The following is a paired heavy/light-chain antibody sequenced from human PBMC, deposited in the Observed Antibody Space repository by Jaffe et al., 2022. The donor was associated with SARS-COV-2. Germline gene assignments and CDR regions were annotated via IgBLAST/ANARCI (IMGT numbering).Light chain of an antibody. V-gene: IGLV1-44*01. CDR2: TNN. J-gene: IGLJ3*02. Sequence: QSVVSQPPSASGTPGQKVTISCSGSGSNIGSNIVNWYQQLPGTAPKLLIYTNNQRPSGVPDRFSGSKSGTSASLAISGLQSEDEADYYCAAWDDSLNGVVFGGGTKLTVL. CDR3: AAWDDSLNGVV. CDR1: GSNIGSNI.
Heavy chain of an antibody. CDR1: GGTFSSYA. CDR2: IVPLLSIT. Sequence: QVQLVQSGAEAKKPGSSVKVSCKASGGTFSSYAISWVRQAPGQGLEWMGRIVPLLSITNYAPRFQARLTISADKSTSTAYMELSSLRSEDTALYYCARDLPPRVLEGDLGWGRGTLVTVSS. CDR3: ARDLPPRVLEGDLG. D-gene: IGHD3-16*01. J-gene: IGHJ4*02. V-gene: IGHV1-69*04.